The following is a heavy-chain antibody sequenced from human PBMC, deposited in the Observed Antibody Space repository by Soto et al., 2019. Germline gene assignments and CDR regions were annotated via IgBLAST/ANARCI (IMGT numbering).Heavy chain of an antibody. J-gene: IGHJ4*02. CDR2: IFPLTDIP. CDR1: GGTFSNDI. CDR3: ARGPLVVLNYFES. Sequence: ASVKVSCKTSGGTFSNDIITWVRQAPGQGLEWMGSIFPLTDIPDYAQNFQARLTITADKSTSTAYMELSSLTSDDTAMYFCARGPLVVLNYFESWGQGTLVTVSS. V-gene: IGHV1-69*02.